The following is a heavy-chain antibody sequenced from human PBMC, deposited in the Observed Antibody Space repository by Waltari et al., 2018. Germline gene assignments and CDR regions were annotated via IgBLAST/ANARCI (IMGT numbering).Heavy chain of an antibody. CDR2: IYYSGGT. V-gene: IGHV4-59*01. Sequence: QVQRQESGPGLVKPSETLSLTCTVSGGSIRSYYWSWIRQPPGKGLEWIGYIYYSGGTNYNPSLKSRVTISVDTSKNQFSLKLSSVTAADTAVYYCARDPSFYYYDSSGYSMNAFDIWGQGTMVTVSS. D-gene: IGHD3-22*01. J-gene: IGHJ3*02. CDR1: GGSIRSYY. CDR3: ARDPSFYYYDSSGYSMNAFDI.